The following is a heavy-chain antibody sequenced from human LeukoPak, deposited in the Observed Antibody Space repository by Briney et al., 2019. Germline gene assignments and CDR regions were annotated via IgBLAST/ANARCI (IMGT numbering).Heavy chain of an antibody. J-gene: IGHJ4*02. CDR1: GGTFSSYA. Sequence: SVKVSCKASGGTFSSYAISWVRQAPGQGLEWMGGIIPIFGTANYAQKFQGRVTITADESTSTAYMELSSLRSEDTALYYCARVGEYNYGYVYWGQGTLVTVSS. CDR2: IIPIFGTA. V-gene: IGHV1-69*13. CDR3: ARVGEYNYGYVY. D-gene: IGHD3-10*01.